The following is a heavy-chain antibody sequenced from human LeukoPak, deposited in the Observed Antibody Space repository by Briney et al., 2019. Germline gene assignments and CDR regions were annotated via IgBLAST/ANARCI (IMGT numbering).Heavy chain of an antibody. V-gene: IGHV3-23*01. CDR2: ISGSGGST. D-gene: IGHD6-13*01. J-gene: IGHJ4*02. Sequence: GGSLRLPCAASGFTFNSYALSWVRQAPGKGLEWVSAISGSGGSTYYADSVKGRFTISRDHSKNTLYLQMNSLRAEDTAVYYCAKVEGCWTAAGPNFDYWGQGTLVTVSS. CDR1: GFTFNSYA. CDR3: AKVEGCWTAAGPNFDY.